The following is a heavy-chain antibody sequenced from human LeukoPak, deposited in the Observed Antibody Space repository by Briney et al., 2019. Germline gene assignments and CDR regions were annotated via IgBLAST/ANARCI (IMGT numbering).Heavy chain of an antibody. J-gene: IGHJ4*02. CDR3: AKANLDGSNTFDY. D-gene: IGHD5-24*01. Sequence: DSVKGRFTISRDNSKNTLYLQMDSRRAEDTAVYYCAKANLDGSNTFDYWGQGTLVTVSS. V-gene: IGHV3-23*01.